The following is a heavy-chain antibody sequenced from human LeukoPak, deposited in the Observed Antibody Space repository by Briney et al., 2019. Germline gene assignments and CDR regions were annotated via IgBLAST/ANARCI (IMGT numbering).Heavy chain of an antibody. V-gene: IGHV3-11*01. J-gene: IGHJ4*02. CDR3: AKSLVLWELLHYFDY. Sequence: GGSLRLSCAASGFTFSDYYMSWIRQAPGKGLEWVSYISSSGSTIYYADSVKGRFTISRDNSKNTLYLQMNSLRAEDTAVYYCAKSLVLWELLHYFDYWGQGTLVTVSS. CDR2: ISSSGSTI. CDR1: GFTFSDYY. D-gene: IGHD1-26*01.